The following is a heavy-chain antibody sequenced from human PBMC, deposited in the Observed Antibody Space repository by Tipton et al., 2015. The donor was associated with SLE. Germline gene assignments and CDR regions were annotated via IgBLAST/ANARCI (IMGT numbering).Heavy chain of an antibody. D-gene: IGHD6-6*01. CDR3: AKALTRYSSSSYFDY. V-gene: IGHV3-23*03. Sequence: SLRLSCAAPGFTFSSYAMSWVRQAPGKGLEWVSVIYSGGSTYYADSVKGRFTISRDNSKNTLYLQMNSLRAEDTAVYYCAKALTRYSSSSYFDYWGQGTLVTVSS. J-gene: IGHJ4*02. CDR2: IYSGGST. CDR1: GFTFSSYA.